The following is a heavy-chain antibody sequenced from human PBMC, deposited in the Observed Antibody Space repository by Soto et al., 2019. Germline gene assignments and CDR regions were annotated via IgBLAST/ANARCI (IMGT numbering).Heavy chain of an antibody. CDR1: GFTFSSYV. D-gene: IGHD4-17*01. CDR3: AKNSDYGVYALLQWYYYYMDV. J-gene: IGHJ6*03. CDR2: ISGSAAYT. V-gene: IGHV3-23*01. Sequence: GGSLRLSCAASGFTFSSYVMSWVRQAPGKGLEWVSAISGSAAYTNFADSVRGRFTISRDNSKNTLYLQMNSLRAEDTAVYYCAKNSDYGVYALLQWYYYYMDVWGKATTVTVSS.